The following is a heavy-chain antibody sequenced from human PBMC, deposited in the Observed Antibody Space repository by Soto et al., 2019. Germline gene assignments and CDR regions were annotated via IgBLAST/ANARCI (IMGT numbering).Heavy chain of an antibody. CDR1: GFSLTTRAVG. V-gene: IGHV2-5*02. CDR2: IYWDDDK. Sequence: KESGPTLVAPTQTLTLTCAFSGFSLTTRAVGVGWIRQPPGKALEWLAVIYWDDDKRYSPSLKSRVTITKDTSKKQVVLTMTNMDPVDTATYYCAHTATSGTWAFDYWGQGILVTVSS. D-gene: IGHD1-26*01. CDR3: AHTATSGTWAFDY. J-gene: IGHJ4*02.